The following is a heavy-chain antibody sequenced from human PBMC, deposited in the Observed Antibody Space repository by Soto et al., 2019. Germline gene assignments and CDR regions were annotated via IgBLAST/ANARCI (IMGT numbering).Heavy chain of an antibody. CDR2: INSDGDRT. J-gene: IGHJ4*02. CDR1: GFTFSSYW. CDR3: ARDVQFQSFDY. D-gene: IGHD4-4*01. Sequence: GGSLRLSCAASGFTFSSYWMHWVRQAPGKGLVWVSRINSDGDRTSYADSVKGRFTISRDNAKNTVYLQMNSLRAEDTAVYFCARDVQFQSFDYWGQGSLVTVSS. V-gene: IGHV3-74*01.